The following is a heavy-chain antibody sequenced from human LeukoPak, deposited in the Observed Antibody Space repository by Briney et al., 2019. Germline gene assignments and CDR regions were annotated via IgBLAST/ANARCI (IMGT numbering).Heavy chain of an antibody. CDR2: IIPIFGTA. J-gene: IGHJ4*02. D-gene: IGHD1-7*01. CDR3: VTDLTGTTAGLGY. Sequence: GASVKVSCKASGGIFSRYAISWVRQAPGQGLEWMGGIIPIFGTANYAQKFQGRVTITADESTSTAYMELSSLRSEDTAVYYCVTDLTGTTAGLGYWGQGTLVTVSS. CDR1: GGIFSRYA. V-gene: IGHV1-69*13.